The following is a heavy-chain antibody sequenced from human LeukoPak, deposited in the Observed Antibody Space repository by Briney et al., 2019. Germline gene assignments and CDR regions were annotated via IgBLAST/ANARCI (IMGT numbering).Heavy chain of an antibody. J-gene: IGHJ6*02. CDR1: GFTFSSAG. CDR3: AKQGITNSYYYGMDV. V-gene: IGHV3-30*18. CDR2: ISYDESNQ. Sequence: PGRSLSLFWGASGFTFSSAGMRWVRQAPGKGLEWVVVISYDESNQYYADSVKCRFTITRDNSKNTLYLQMNSLRAEDTAVYYCAKQGITNSYYYGMDVWGQGTTVTVSS.